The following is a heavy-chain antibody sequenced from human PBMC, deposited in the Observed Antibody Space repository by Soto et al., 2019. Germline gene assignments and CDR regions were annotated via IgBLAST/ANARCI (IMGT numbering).Heavy chain of an antibody. V-gene: IGHV3-23*01. Sequence: EVQLLESGGGLVQPGGSLRLSCAASGFTFSSYAMSWVRQAPGKGLEWVSAISGSGGSTYYADSVKGRFTISRDNSKNTLYLQMNSLRAEDTAVYYCAKDHGYSYGSQLNFDYWGQGTLVTVSS. CDR3: AKDHGYSYGSQLNFDY. CDR1: GFTFSSYA. CDR2: ISGSGGST. D-gene: IGHD5-18*01. J-gene: IGHJ4*02.